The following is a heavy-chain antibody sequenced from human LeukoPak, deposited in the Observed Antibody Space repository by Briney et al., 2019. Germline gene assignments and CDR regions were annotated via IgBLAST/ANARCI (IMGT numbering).Heavy chain of an antibody. Sequence: SETLSLTCTVSGGSISSYYWSWIRQPPGKGLEWIGYIYYSGSTNCNPSLKSRVTISVDTSKNQFSLKLSSVTAADTAVYYCASLLGYCSSTSCDDAFDIWGQGTMVTVSS. CDR2: IYYSGST. J-gene: IGHJ3*02. CDR3: ASLLGYCSSTSCDDAFDI. V-gene: IGHV4-59*01. D-gene: IGHD2-2*01. CDR1: GGSISSYY.